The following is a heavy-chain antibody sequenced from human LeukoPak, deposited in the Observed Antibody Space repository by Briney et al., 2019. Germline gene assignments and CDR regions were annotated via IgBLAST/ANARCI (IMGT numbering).Heavy chain of an antibody. CDR1: GFTFSAYA. J-gene: IGHJ5*02. V-gene: IGHV3-30-3*01. D-gene: IGHD6-19*01. Sequence: PGGSLRLSCAASGFTFSAYAMHWVRQAPGKGLEWVAVISYDGSNKYYADSVKGRFTISRDNSKNTLYLQMNSLRAEDTAVYYCTRGSGIVVAGWDWFDPWGQGTLVTVSS. CDR3: TRGSGIVVAGWDWFDP. CDR2: ISYDGSNK.